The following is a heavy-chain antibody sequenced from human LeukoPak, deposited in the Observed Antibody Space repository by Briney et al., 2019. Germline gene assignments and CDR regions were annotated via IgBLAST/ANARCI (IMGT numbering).Heavy chain of an antibody. CDR3: AKGGGLTTVIYPYYFDY. J-gene: IGHJ4*02. CDR2: ISHSGAST. CDR1: AFTFSTYG. Sequence: GRSLRLSCVASAFTFSTYGMSWVRQAPGKGLEWVSAISHSGASTYYADSVKGRFTISRDNSKNTLYLQMNSLRAEDTAIYYCAKGGGLTTVIYPYYFDYWGQGTLVTVSS. V-gene: IGHV3-23*01. D-gene: IGHD4-17*01.